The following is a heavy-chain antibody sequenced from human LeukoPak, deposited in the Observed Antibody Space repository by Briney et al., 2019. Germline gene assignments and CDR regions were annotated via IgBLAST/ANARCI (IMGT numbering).Heavy chain of an antibody. V-gene: IGHV3-23*01. CDR3: ARDSWGAAAGTIDY. Sequence: GGSLRLSCAASGSTFSSYAMSWVRQAPGKGLEWVSAISGSGGSTYYADSVKGRFTISRDNAKNSLYLQMNSLRAEDTAVYYCARDSWGAAAGTIDYWGQGTLVTVSS. D-gene: IGHD6-13*01. CDR1: GSTFSSYA. CDR2: ISGSGGST. J-gene: IGHJ4*02.